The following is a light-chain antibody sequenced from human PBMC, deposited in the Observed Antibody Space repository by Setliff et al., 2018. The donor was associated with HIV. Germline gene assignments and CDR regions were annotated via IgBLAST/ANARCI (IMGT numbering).Light chain of an antibody. V-gene: IGLV2-14*03. Sequence: SVLTQPASVSGSPGQSITVSCTGTSSDVGGYNYVSWYQQHPGKAPKLMIYDVNNRPSGVSNRFSGSKSGNTASLTISGLQAEDEADYYCSSYTSSSTLYVFGTGTKVTVL. CDR1: SSDVGGYNY. CDR3: SSYTSSSTLYV. J-gene: IGLJ1*01. CDR2: DVN.